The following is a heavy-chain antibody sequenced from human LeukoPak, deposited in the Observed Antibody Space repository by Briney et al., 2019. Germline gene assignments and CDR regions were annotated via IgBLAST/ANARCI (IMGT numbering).Heavy chain of an antibody. CDR3: ARDRNYYYMDV. CDR2: IYHSGSI. J-gene: IGHJ6*03. V-gene: IGHV4-38-2*02. CDR1: GYSISSGYY. Sequence: PSETLSLTCTVSGYSISSGYYWGWIRQPPGKGLEWIGSIYHSGSIYYNPSLKSRVTISVDTSKNQFSLKLSSVTAADTAVYYCARDRNYYYMDVWGKGTTVTVSS.